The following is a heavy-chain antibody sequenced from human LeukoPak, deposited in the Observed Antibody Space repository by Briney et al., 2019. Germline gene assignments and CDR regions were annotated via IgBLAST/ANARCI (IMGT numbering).Heavy chain of an antibody. V-gene: IGHV3-23*01. J-gene: IGHJ5*02. CDR1: GFTFSTYA. CDR2: ISGSGGST. CDR3: AKDRWEYSSSAPLWFDP. D-gene: IGHD6-6*01. Sequence: GGSLRLSCAASGFTFSTYAMSWVRQAPGKGLEWVSVISGSGGSTYYADSVKGRFTISRDNSKNTLYLQMNSLRAEDTAVYYCAKDRWEYSSSAPLWFDPWGQGTLVTVSS.